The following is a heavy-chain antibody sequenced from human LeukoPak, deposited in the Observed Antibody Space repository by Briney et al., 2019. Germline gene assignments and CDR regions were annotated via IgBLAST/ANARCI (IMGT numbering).Heavy chain of an antibody. V-gene: IGHV3-21*01. CDR1: GFTFDDYA. CDR2: ISSSSSYI. D-gene: IGHD1-1*01. J-gene: IGHJ3*02. CDR3: ARAFWRTGTATPTLDAFDI. Sequence: GGSLRLSCAASGFTFDDYAMNWVRQAPGKGLEWVSSISSSSSYIYYADSVKGRFTISRDNAKNSLYLQMNSLRAEDTAVYYCARAFWRTGTATPTLDAFDIWGQGTMVTVSS.